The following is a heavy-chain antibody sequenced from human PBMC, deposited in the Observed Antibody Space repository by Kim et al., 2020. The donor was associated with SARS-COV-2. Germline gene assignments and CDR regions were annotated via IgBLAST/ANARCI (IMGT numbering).Heavy chain of an antibody. CDR3: ARDQSNHYYYYYGMDV. D-gene: IGHD4-4*01. J-gene: IGHJ6*02. V-gene: IGHV3-11*06. Sequence: GGSLRLSCAASGFTFSDYYMSWIRQAPGKGLEWVSYISSSSYTNYADSVKGRFTISRDNAKNSLYLQMNSLRAEDTAVYYCARDQSNHYYYYYGMDVWGQGTTVTVSS. CDR1: GFTFSDYY. CDR2: ISSSSYT.